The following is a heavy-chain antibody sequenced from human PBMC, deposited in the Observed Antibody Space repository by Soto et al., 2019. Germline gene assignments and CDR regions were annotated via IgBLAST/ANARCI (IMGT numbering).Heavy chain of an antibody. CDR2: IWYDGTQK. Sequence: QVQLEESGGGVVQPGRSLRLSCEASGFTFNTYSMHWVRQPPGKGLEWLAAIWYDGTQKYYADSVKGRFIISRDNSKKTLYLEMNILRAEDMAVYYCARAGGTTVTGLWHFDSWGQGTLVTVSS. V-gene: IGHV3-33*01. CDR1: GFTFNTYS. CDR3: ARAGGTTVTGLWHFDS. J-gene: IGHJ4*02. D-gene: IGHD4-17*01.